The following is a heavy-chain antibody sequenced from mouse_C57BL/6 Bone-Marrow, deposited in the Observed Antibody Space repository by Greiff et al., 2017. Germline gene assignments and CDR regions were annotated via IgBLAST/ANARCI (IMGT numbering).Heavy chain of an antibody. D-gene: IGHD2-4*01. CDR3: ARSKDYDPPRFAY. Sequence: QVQLQQPGAELVKPGASVKMSCKASGYTFTSYWITWVKQRPGQGLEWIGDIYPGSGSTNYNEKFKSKATLTVDTSSSTAYMQLSSLTSEDSAVYYCARSKDYDPPRFAYWGQGTLVTVSA. CDR2: IYPGSGST. V-gene: IGHV1-55*01. J-gene: IGHJ3*01. CDR1: GYTFTSYW.